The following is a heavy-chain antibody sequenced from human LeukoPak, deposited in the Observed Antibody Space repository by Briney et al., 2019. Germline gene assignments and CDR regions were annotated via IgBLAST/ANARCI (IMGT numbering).Heavy chain of an antibody. CDR3: AREVYSSSRPADAFDI. Sequence: PGGSLRLSCAASGFTFRSYAMSWVRQGPGKGLEWVANIMQDGSEKNYVDSVKGRFTISRDNARNSLYLQMSSLGAEDTAVYYCAREVYSSSRPADAFDIWGQGTVVTVSS. D-gene: IGHD6-13*01. CDR2: IMQDGSEK. CDR1: GFTFRSYA. J-gene: IGHJ3*02. V-gene: IGHV3-7*01.